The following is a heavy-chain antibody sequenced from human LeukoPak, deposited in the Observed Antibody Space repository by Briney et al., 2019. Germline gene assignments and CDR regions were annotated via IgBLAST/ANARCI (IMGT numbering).Heavy chain of an antibody. D-gene: IGHD1-26*01. CDR1: GGSISSGGYY. Sequence: ASETLSLTCTVSGGSISSGGYYWSWIRQPPGKGLEWIGYIYHSGSTYYNPSLKGRVTISVDRSKNQFSLKLSSVTAADTAVYYCASLQWELQAYWGQGTLVTVSS. V-gene: IGHV4-30-2*01. J-gene: IGHJ4*02. CDR3: ASLQWELQAY. CDR2: IYHSGST.